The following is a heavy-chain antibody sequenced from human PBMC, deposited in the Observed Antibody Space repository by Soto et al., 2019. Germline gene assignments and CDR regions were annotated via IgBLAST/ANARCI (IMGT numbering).Heavy chain of an antibody. CDR3: AGGNLCFDFDS. J-gene: IGHJ4*02. Sequence: VESGGDVVQPGRSLRLSCAASGFGFGSFGMHWVRQAPGQGLEWMAFISRDGLNTFYADSVRGRFTLSRDYSKSTMYMQMSALRDEDTALYYGAGGNLCFDFDSWGRGTLVTVSS. V-gene: IGHV3-30*03. D-gene: IGHD2-21*01. CDR1: GFGFGSFG. CDR2: ISRDGLNT.